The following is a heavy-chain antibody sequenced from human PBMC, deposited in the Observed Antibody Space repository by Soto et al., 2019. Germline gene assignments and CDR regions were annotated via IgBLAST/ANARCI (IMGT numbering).Heavy chain of an antibody. D-gene: IGHD1-26*01. CDR2: INAGNGNT. Sequence: GASVKVSCKASGYTFSNYAIHWVRQAPGQRLEWMGWINAGNGNTKSSQKFQGRVTITRDTSASTAYMELSSLRSEDTAVYYWARGSPPTFDYWGQGTLVTVSS. J-gene: IGHJ4*02. CDR1: GYTFSNYA. V-gene: IGHV1-3*01. CDR3: ARGSPPTFDY.